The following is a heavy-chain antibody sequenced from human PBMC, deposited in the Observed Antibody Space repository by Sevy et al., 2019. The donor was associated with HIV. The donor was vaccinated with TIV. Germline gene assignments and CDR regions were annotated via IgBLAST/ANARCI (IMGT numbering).Heavy chain of an antibody. J-gene: IGHJ4*02. Sequence: GGSLRLSCAASGFTFSSYAMSWVRQAPGKGLEWVSAISGSGGSTYYADSVKGRFTISRDNSKNTLYLQMNSLRAEDTAVYYYAKAQNSGSYRDFDYWGQGTLVTVSS. CDR1: GFTFSSYA. CDR2: ISGSGGST. D-gene: IGHD1-26*01. V-gene: IGHV3-23*01. CDR3: AKAQNSGSYRDFDY.